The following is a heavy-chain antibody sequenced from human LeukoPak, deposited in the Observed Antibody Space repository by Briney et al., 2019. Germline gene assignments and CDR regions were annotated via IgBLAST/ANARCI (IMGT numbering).Heavy chain of an antibody. Sequence: GESLKISCKGSGYSFTSYWISWVRQMPGKGLEWMGIIYPGDSDTRYSPSFQGQVTISADKSISTAYLQWSSLKASDTAMYYCARRSTGIAARGDLFDYWGQGTLVTVSS. D-gene: IGHD6-6*01. CDR1: GYSFTSYW. CDR2: IYPGDSDT. V-gene: IGHV5-51*01. CDR3: ARRSTGIAARGDLFDY. J-gene: IGHJ4*02.